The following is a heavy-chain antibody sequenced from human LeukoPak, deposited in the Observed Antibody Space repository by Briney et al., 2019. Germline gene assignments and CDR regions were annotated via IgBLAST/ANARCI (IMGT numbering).Heavy chain of an antibody. CDR3: ARDRLWAFDI. CDR2: CSSSRSAI. Sequence: PGGSLRLSCAASGFTFSDYSMNWVRQAPGKGLEWLSYCSSSRSAIYYADSVKGRFTISRDNAKNSLYLQMNSLRDGDTAVYYCARDRLWAFDIWGQGTMVTVSS. CDR1: GFTFSDYS. J-gene: IGHJ3*02. D-gene: IGHD2-21*01. V-gene: IGHV3-48*02.